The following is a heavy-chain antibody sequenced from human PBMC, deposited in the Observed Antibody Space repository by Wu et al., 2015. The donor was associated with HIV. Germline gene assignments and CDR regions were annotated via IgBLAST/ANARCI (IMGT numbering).Heavy chain of an antibody. Sequence: QVQLVQSGGEVKKPGDSVKVSCKASGYTFTTYAISWVRQAPGRGLEWMGWISTYNGKTDYTQKVQGRVTLTTDTSTSTAYMELRSLTSDDTAMYYCAVMVRGVIIRRYFDYWGQGTLVIVSS. J-gene: IGHJ4*02. V-gene: IGHV1-18*01. D-gene: IGHD3-10*01. CDR2: ISTYNGKT. CDR3: AVMVRGVIIRRYFDY. CDR1: GYTFTTYA.